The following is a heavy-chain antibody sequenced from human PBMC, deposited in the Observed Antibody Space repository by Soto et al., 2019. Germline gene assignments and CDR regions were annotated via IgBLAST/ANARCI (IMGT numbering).Heavy chain of an antibody. Sequence: PSETLSLTCTVSGDPISSSSYYWGWIRQPPGKGLEWIGSIYYTGYTYYNPSLESRVIISVDTSKSQFSLRLNYVNASDTAVYYCARSGIAVTGVIDVWGQGTLVTVSS. CDR3: ARSGIAVTGVIDV. V-gene: IGHV4-39*01. CDR1: GDPISSSSYY. J-gene: IGHJ4*02. CDR2: IYYTGYT. D-gene: IGHD6-19*01.